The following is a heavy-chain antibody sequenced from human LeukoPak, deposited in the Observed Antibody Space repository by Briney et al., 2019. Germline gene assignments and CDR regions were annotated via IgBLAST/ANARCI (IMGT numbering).Heavy chain of an antibody. CDR2: ISYDGSNK. CDR1: GFTFSSYA. V-gene: IGHV3-30*14. J-gene: IGHJ4*02. Sequence: GGSLRLSCAASGFTFSSYAMHWVRQAPGKGLEWVAVISYDGSNKYYADSVKGRFSISRDNSKNTLYLQMNSLRAEDTAVYYCALAPPYWGQGTLVTVSS. CDR3: ALAPPY.